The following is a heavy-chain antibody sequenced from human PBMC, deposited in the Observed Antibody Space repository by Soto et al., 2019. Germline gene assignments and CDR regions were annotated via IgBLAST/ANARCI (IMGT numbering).Heavy chain of an antibody. CDR1: GGSISSGDYY. J-gene: IGHJ5*02. Sequence: SETLSLTCTVSGGSISSGDYYWSWIRQPPGKGLEWIGYIYYSGSTYYNPSLKSRVTISVDTSKNQFSLKLSSVTAADTAVYYCARDYYDSSGPGGWFDPWGQGTLVTV. V-gene: IGHV4-30-4*01. D-gene: IGHD3-22*01. CDR2: IYYSGST. CDR3: ARDYYDSSGPGGWFDP.